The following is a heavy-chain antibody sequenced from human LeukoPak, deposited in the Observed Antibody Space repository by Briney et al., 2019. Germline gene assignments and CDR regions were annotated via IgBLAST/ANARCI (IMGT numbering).Heavy chain of an antibody. V-gene: IGHV1-18*01. CDR3: ARFYGSGSRYAYAGEKNWFDP. J-gene: IGHJ5*02. CDR1: GYTFTSYG. CDR2: ISAYNGNT. Sequence: GASVKVSCKASGYTFTSYGISWVRQAPGQGLEWMGWISAYNGNTNYAQKLQGRVTMTTDTSTGTAYMELRSLRSDDTAVYYCARFYGSGSRYAYAGEKNWFDPWGQGTLVTVSS. D-gene: IGHD3-10*01.